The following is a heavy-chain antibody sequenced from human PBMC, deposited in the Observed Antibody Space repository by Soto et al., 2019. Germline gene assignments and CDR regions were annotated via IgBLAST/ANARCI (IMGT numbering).Heavy chain of an antibody. Sequence: GGSLRLSCAASGFTFTRYSMNWVRQAPGKGLEWVSSISSTTNYIYYGDSMKGRFTISRDNGKNSLYLEMNNLRAEDTAVYYCAKGTVGSTLQPYYFDFWGQGTLVTVSS. J-gene: IGHJ4*02. D-gene: IGHD6-13*01. CDR1: GFTFTRYS. CDR3: AKGTVGSTLQPYYFDF. CDR2: ISSTTNYI. V-gene: IGHV3-21*04.